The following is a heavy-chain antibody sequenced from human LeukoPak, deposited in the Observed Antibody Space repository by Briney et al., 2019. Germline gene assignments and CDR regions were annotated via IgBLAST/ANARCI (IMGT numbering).Heavy chain of an antibody. J-gene: IGHJ3*01. CDR3: VKPAGYTGSWSGPEDAFDV. D-gene: IGHD6-13*01. CDR2: ISGSSGTM. Sequence: GGSLRLSCAASEFTFSNYPMAWVRQAPGEGLVWVSAISGSSGTMFYADSVKGRFTISRDNSKSRLYLQMNSLRAEDTAFYYCVKPAGYTGSWSGPEDAFDVWGRGTMVIVSS. V-gene: IGHV3-23*01. CDR1: EFTFSNYP.